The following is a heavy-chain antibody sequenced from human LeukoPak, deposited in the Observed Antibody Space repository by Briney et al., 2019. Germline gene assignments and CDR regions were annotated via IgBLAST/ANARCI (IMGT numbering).Heavy chain of an antibody. CDR1: GGSISSAGYY. V-gene: IGHV4-31*03. J-gene: IGHJ6*02. D-gene: IGHD3-22*01. CDR3: ARDRLVSPVDSYYGMDV. CDR2: IYYSGST. Sequence: SETLSLTCTVSGGSISSAGYYWSWIRQHPGKGLEWIGYIYYSGSTYYNPSLKSRVTISGDTSKNQFSLKLSSVTAADTAVYYCARDRLVSPVDSYYGMDVWAKGPRSPSP.